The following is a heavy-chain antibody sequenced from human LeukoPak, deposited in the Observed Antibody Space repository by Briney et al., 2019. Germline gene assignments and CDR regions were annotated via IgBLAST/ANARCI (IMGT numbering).Heavy chain of an antibody. Sequence: GGSLRLSCAASGFTFSSYAMHWVRQAPGKGLEWVAVISYDGSNKYYADSVKGRFTISRDNSKNTLYLQMNSLRAEDTAVYFCARGGHCSTTSCSNYDGMDVWGQGTTLTVSS. V-gene: IGHV3-30-3*01. CDR3: ARGGHCSTTSCSNYDGMDV. D-gene: IGHD2-2*01. CDR2: ISYDGSNK. J-gene: IGHJ6*02. CDR1: GFTFSSYA.